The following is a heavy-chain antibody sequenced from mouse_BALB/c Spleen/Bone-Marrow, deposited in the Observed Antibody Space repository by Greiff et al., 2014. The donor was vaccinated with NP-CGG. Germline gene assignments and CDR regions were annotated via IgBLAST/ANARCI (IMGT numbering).Heavy chain of an antibody. D-gene: IGHD4-1*01. CDR1: GYTFTSYW. CDR2: INPSTGYT. CDR3: ARRLNWDWFAY. V-gene: IGHV1-7*01. J-gene: IGHJ3*01. Sequence: QVQLKESGAELAKPGASVKMSCKASGYTFTSYWMHWVKQRPGQGLEWIGYINPSTGYTYYNQKFKDKATLTADKSSSTAYMQLSSLTSEDSAVYYGARRLNWDWFAYWGQGTLVTVSA.